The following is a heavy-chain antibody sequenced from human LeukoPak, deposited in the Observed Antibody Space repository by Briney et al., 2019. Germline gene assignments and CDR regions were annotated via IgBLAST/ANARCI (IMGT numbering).Heavy chain of an antibody. Sequence: PGGSLRLSCAASGFTFSSYAMSWVRQAPGKGLEWVSAISGSGGSTYYGDSVKGRFTISRDNSKNTLYLQMNSLRAEDTAVYYCAKDQRCGSTSCYASFDYWGQGTLVTVSS. CDR1: GFTFSSYA. CDR2: ISGSGGST. D-gene: IGHD2-2*01. J-gene: IGHJ4*02. CDR3: AKDQRCGSTSCYASFDY. V-gene: IGHV3-23*01.